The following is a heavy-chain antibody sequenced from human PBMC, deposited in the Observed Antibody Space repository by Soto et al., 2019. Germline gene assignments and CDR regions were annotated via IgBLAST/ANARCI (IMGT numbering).Heavy chain of an antibody. CDR1: GFTFSTSW. D-gene: IGHD3-3*01. CDR3: AKVGGIFGVVIPFDY. J-gene: IGHJ4*02. CDR2: IRQPGSEK. Sequence: GGSLRLSCAASGFTFSTSWLSGVRQAPGKGLEGVANIRQPGSEKYYVDSVKGLLTISRDNAKSSLYLQMNSLRAEDTAVYYCAKVGGIFGVVIPFDYWGQGTLVTVSS. V-gene: IGHV3-7*03.